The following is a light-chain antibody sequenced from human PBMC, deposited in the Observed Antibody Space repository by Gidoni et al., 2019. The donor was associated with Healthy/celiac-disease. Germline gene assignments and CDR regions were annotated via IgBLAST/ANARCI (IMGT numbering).Light chain of an antibody. V-gene: IGKV1-39*01. CDR3: QQSYSTPLFT. Sequence: DSQMTQPPSSLSASVGDRVTITCRASQSISSYLNWYQQKPGKAPKLLIYAASSLPSGVPSRFSGSGSGTDFTLTISSLQPEDFATYYCQQSYSTPLFTFGPGTKVDIK. CDR1: QSISSY. J-gene: IGKJ3*01. CDR2: AAS.